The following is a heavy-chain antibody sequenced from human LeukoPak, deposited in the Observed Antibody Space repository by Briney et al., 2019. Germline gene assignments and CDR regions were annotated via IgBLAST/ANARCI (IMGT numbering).Heavy chain of an antibody. CDR2: FYAPGNA. CDR1: GMSVSGTAFY. J-gene: IGHJ6*04. Sequence: ASETLSLTCSISGMSVSGTAFYWSWVRQPAGKGLEWIGRFYAPGNANYNPSLESRVSISMDTSKNEFSLRLRSVTAADTAVYFCTRGLATDDCQMDVWVEGTAVTVSS. V-gene: IGHV4-61*02. CDR3: TRGLATDDCQMDV. D-gene: IGHD2-21*02.